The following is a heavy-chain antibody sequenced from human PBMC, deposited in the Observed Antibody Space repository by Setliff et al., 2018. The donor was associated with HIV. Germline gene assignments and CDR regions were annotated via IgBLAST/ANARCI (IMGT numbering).Heavy chain of an antibody. V-gene: IGHV1-3*01. CDR1: GYTFTSYS. D-gene: IGHD3-22*01. Sequence: GASVKVSCKASGYTFTSYSMHWVRQAPGQRLEWMGWINAGNGNTKYSQKFQGRVTITGDTSASTAYMELSSLRSEDTAVYYCARGFSVYSSLDPLLNWFDPWGQGTLVTSPQ. J-gene: IGHJ5*02. CDR2: INAGNGNT. CDR3: ARGFSVYSSLDPLLNWFDP.